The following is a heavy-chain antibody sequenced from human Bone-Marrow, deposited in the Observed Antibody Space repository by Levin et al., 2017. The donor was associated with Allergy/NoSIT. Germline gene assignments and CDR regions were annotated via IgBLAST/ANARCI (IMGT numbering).Heavy chain of an antibody. J-gene: IGHJ4*02. CDR2: ISYDGSNK. V-gene: IGHV3-30-3*01. Sequence: GESLKISCAASGFTFSSYAMHWVRQAPGKGLEWVAVISYDGSNKYYADSVKGRFTISRDNSKNTLYLHMNSLRAEDTAVYYCARDSGLMTTVTTLDVGIDYWGQGTLVTVSS. CDR3: ARDSGLMTTVTTLDVGIDY. CDR1: GFTFSSYA. D-gene: IGHD4-17*01.